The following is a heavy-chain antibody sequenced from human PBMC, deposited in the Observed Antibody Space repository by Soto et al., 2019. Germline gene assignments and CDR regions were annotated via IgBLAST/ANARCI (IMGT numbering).Heavy chain of an antibody. CDR1: GYSFTSYW. CDR2: IDPSDSCT. Sequence: GETLKISCKGSGYSFTSYWISWVRQMPGKGLEWMGRIDPSDSCTNYSPSFQGHVTISADKSISTAYLQWSSLKASDTAMYYCARQGELLNGMDVWGQGTTVTVSS. V-gene: IGHV5-10-1*01. D-gene: IGHD1-26*01. CDR3: ARQGELLNGMDV. J-gene: IGHJ6*02.